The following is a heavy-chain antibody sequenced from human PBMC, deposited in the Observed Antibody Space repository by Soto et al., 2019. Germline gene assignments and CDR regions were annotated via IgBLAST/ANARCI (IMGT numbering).Heavy chain of an antibody. CDR2: IYHSGST. Sequence: SETLSLTCAVSGGSISSSNWWSWVRQPPGKGLEWIGVIYHSGSTTYNPALKSRVTISVGKSKNQFSLKLSSVTAADTAVYYCATHTAIRYFDWLLLYYFDYWGQGTLVTVSS. J-gene: IGHJ4*02. V-gene: IGHV4-4*02. D-gene: IGHD3-9*01. CDR1: GGSISSSNW. CDR3: ATHTAIRYFDWLLLYYFDY.